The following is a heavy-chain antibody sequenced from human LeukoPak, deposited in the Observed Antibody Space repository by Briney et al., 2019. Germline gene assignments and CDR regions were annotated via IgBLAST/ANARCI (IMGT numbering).Heavy chain of an antibody. CDR3: ARHGSSDPKYAFDI. J-gene: IGHJ3*02. CDR2: IHYSGST. CDR1: GVSISSYY. V-gene: IGHV4-59*08. Sequence: SETLSLTCTVSGVSISSYYWSWIRQPPGKGLEWIGYIHYSGSTNYNPSLKSRVTISVDTSKNQFSLKLSSVTAADTAVYYCARHGSSDPKYAFDIWGQGTMVTVSS. D-gene: IGHD2-2*01.